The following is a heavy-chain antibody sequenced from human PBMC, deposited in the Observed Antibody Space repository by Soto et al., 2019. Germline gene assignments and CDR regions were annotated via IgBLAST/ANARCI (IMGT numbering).Heavy chain of an antibody. CDR1: GGYFSDYY. V-gene: IGHV4-34*01. J-gene: IGHJ4*02. Sequence: SETMSLTCAVYGGYFSDYYWRWIRKPQGKGLEWIGEINHSGSTNYNPSLKSRVTISVDTSKNQFSLKLSSVTAADTAVYYCAIAAPRYCSGGSCYSVRAYLGQGTLVPVSS. CDR3: AIAAPRYCSGGSCYSVRAY. CDR2: INHSGST. D-gene: IGHD2-15*01.